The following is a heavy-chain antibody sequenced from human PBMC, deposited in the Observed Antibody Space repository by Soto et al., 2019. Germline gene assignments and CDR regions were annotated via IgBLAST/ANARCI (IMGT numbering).Heavy chain of an antibody. J-gene: IGHJ6*02. CDR2: INWNGGST. D-gene: IGHD3-10*01. Sequence: GGSLRLSCAASGFTFDDYGMSWVRQAPGKGLEWVSGINWNGGSTGYADSVKGRFTISRDNAKNSLYLQMNSLRAEDTALYYCARVSGFGDIYYYYGMDVWCQGTTVTVSS. CDR1: GFTFDDYG. CDR3: ARVSGFGDIYYYYGMDV. V-gene: IGHV3-20*04.